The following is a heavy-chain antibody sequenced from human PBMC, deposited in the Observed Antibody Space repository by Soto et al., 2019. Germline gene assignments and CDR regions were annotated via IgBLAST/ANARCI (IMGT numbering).Heavy chain of an antibody. J-gene: IGHJ4*02. V-gene: IGHV4-39*01. D-gene: IGHD3-3*01. CDR2: IYYSGST. Sequence: PSETLSLTCTVSGGSISSSIYYWGWIRQPPGKGMEWIGSIYYSGSTYYNPSLKSRVTISVDTSKNQFSLKLSSVTAADTAVYFCAALLTNSGLVSKRASGFWGQESLATV. CDR1: GGSISSSIYY. CDR3: AALLTNSGLVSKRASGF.